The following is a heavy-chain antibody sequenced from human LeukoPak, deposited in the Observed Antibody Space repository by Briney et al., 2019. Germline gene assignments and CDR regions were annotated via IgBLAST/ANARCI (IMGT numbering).Heavy chain of an antibody. CDR3: ARDGAYGGNSIWFDP. V-gene: IGHV3-53*04. CDR2: IYSGGST. D-gene: IGHD4-23*01. CDR1: GFTVSSNY. Sequence: GGSLRLSCAASGFTVSSNYMSWVRQAPGKGLEWVSVIYSGGSTYYADSVKGRFTISRHNSKNTLYLQMNSLRAEDTAVYYCARDGAYGGNSIWFDPWGQGTLVTVSS. J-gene: IGHJ5*02.